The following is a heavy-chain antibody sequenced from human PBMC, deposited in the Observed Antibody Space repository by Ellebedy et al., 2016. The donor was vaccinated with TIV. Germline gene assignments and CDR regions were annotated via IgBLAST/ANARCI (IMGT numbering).Heavy chain of an antibody. CDR3: ARAAYYYDSSGYSVGAFDI. Sequence: ASVKVSXXASGYTFTGYYMHWVRQAPGQGLEWMGRIIPIFGTANYAQKFQGRVTMTTDTSTSTAYMELRSLRSDDTAVYYCARAAYYYDSSGYSVGAFDIWGQGTMVTVSS. J-gene: IGHJ3*02. CDR1: GYTFTGYY. D-gene: IGHD3-22*01. CDR2: IIPIFGTA. V-gene: IGHV1-2*02.